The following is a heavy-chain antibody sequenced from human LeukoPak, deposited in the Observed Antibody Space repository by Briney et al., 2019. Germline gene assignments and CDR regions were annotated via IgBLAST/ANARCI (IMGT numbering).Heavy chain of an antibody. CDR3: AKESLVQYRAPDY. J-gene: IGHJ4*02. CDR2: IYYSGST. D-gene: IGHD6-13*01. Sequence: SETLSLTCTVSGGSISSYYWSWIRQPPGKGLEWIGYIYYSGSTNYNPSLKSRVTISVDTSKNQFSLKLSSVTAADTAVYYCAKESLVQYRAPDYWGQGTLVTVSS. CDR1: GGSISSYY. V-gene: IGHV4-59*01.